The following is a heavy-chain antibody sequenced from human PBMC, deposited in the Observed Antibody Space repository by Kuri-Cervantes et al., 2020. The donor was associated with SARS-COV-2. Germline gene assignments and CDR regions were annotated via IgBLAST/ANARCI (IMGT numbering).Heavy chain of an antibody. CDR1: GFTFSSYS. Sequence: GESLKISCAASGFTFSSYSMNWVRQAPGKGLEWVSSISSSSSYIYYADSVRGRFTISRDNAKNSLYLQMNSLRAEDTAVYYCARKRGSGWPFFDYWGQGTLVTVSS. J-gene: IGHJ4*02. CDR2: ISSSSSYI. CDR3: ARKRGSGWPFFDY. D-gene: IGHD6-19*01. V-gene: IGHV3-21*01.